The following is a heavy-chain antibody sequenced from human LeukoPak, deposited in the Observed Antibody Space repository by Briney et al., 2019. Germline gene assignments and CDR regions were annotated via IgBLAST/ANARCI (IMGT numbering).Heavy chain of an antibody. CDR2: IIPVFGIA. V-gene: IGHV1-69*04. CDR1: GGTFSNYG. J-gene: IGHJ5*02. Sequence: SVKVSCKASGGTFSNYGFNWVRQAPGQGLEWMGRIIPVFGIANYAQKLQGRVTMTTDTSTSTAYMELRSLRSDDTAVYYCARDGGYSSSSKPFDPWGQGTLVTVSS. D-gene: IGHD6-13*01. CDR3: ARDGGYSSSSKPFDP.